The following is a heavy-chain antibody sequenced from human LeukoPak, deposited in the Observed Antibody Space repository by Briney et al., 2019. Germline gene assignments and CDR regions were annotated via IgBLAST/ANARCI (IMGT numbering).Heavy chain of an antibody. CDR3: AREYYYDFWGGYTNWFDP. V-gene: IGHV4-4*07. D-gene: IGHD3-3*01. J-gene: IGHJ5*02. Sequence: SETLSLTCSVSGGSISGYYLSWIRQSPGKGLEWIGRIFSTGDHSMYNPSFEGRVTMSVDMSKNQLSLSLSSMTAADTAVYYCAREYYYDFWGGYTNWFDPWGQGTLVTVSS. CDR1: GGSISGYY. CDR2: IFSTGDHS.